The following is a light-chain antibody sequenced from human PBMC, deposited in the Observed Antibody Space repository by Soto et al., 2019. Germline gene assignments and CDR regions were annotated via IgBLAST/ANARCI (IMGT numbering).Light chain of an antibody. V-gene: IGKV3-20*01. CDR1: QSVSSSY. CDR2: GAS. Sequence: EIVLTQSPGTLSLSPGERATLSCRASQSVSSSYLAWYQQNPGQAPRLLIYGASSRATGIPDRFSGSGSGTDFTLTISRLEPEDFAVYYCQQYGSSPSTFGGGTKVDIK. J-gene: IGKJ4*01. CDR3: QQYGSSPST.